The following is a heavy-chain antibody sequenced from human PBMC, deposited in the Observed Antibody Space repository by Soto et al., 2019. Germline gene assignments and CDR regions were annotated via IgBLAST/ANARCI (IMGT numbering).Heavy chain of an antibody. Sequence: QMQLVQSGAEVKKTGSSVTVSCKALGNTFTYRYLHWVRQAPGQALEWMGWITPFNGDVHYAQKFQERVTITRDTSINTAYMRVSSLRSEDTAMYYCASGGAGSGPFTWELPDHWGQGTRVTVSS. CDR3: ASGGAGSGPFTWELPDH. CDR1: GNTFTYRY. J-gene: IGHJ4*02. V-gene: IGHV1-45*02. CDR2: ITPFNGDV. D-gene: IGHD1-26*01.